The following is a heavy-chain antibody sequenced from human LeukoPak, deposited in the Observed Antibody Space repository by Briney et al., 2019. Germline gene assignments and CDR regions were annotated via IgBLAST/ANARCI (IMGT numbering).Heavy chain of an antibody. J-gene: IGHJ6*04. V-gene: IGHV3-30*04. Sequence: PGGSLRLSCAASGFTFSSYAMHWVRQAPGKGPERVAVISYDGSNKYYADSVKGRFTISRDNSKNTLYLQMNSLRAEDTAVYYCARGGDYGDFNGMDVWGKGTTVTVSS. D-gene: IGHD4-17*01. CDR3: ARGGDYGDFNGMDV. CDR1: GFTFSSYA. CDR2: ISYDGSNK.